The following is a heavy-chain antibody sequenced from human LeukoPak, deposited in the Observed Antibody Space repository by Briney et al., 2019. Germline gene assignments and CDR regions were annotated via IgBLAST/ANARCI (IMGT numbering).Heavy chain of an antibody. CDR3: ARGGYYDSSGYLDY. Sequence: ASVKDSCKASGYTFTGYYMHWVRQAPGQGLEWMGWINPNSGGTNYAQKFQGRVTMTRDTSISTAYMELSRLRSDDTAMYYCARGGYYDSSGYLDYWGQGTLVTVSS. J-gene: IGHJ4*02. D-gene: IGHD3-22*01. CDR1: GYTFTGYY. CDR2: INPNSGGT. V-gene: IGHV1-2*02.